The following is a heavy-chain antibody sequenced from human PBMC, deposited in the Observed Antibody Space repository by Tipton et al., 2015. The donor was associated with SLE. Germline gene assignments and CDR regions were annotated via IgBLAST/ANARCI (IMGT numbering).Heavy chain of an antibody. CDR3: VRSWTTRWFDP. CDR2: MNPNSGNT. Sequence: QSGPEVKKPGASVRVSCKASGYTFTTYDINWGRQATGQGLEWMGWMNPNSGNTGYAQKFQGRVTMTRNTSISTAYMELSSLRYDDTAVYYCVRSWTTRWFDPWGQGTLVTVSS. CDR1: GYTFTTYD. D-gene: IGHD1-1*01. V-gene: IGHV1-8*01. J-gene: IGHJ5*02.